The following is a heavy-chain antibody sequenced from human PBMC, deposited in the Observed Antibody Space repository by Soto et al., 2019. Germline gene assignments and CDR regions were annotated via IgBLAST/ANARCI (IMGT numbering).Heavy chain of an antibody. CDR2: ISGSGGST. CDR3: AKDLHYYDSSARGAFDI. CDR1: GFTFSSYA. V-gene: IGHV3-23*01. Sequence: GGSLRLSCAASGFTFSSYAMSWVRQAPGKGLEWVSAISGSGGSTYYADSVKGRFTISRDNSKNTLYLQMNSLRAEDTAVYYCAKDLHYYDSSARGAFDIWGQGTMVTVSS. J-gene: IGHJ3*02. D-gene: IGHD3-22*01.